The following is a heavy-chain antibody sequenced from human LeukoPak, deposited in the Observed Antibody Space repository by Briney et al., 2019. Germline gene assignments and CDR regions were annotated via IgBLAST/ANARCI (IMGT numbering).Heavy chain of an antibody. Sequence: GGSLRLSCAASGFTVNSYFMSWVRQAPGKGLEWVSVIYSDDSTSYADSVKGRFTISRDNSKNTLNLQMNSLRAEDTAVYYCAGATQWLAYDYWGQGTLVTVSS. CDR2: IYSDDST. J-gene: IGHJ4*02. V-gene: IGHV3-53*01. D-gene: IGHD6-19*01. CDR3: AGATQWLAYDY. CDR1: GFTVNSYF.